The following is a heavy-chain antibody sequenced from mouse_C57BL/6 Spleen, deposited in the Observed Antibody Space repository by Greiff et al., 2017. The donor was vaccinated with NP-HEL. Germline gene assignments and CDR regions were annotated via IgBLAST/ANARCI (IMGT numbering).Heavy chain of an antibody. D-gene: IGHD2-4*01. CDR1: GFTFSSYG. V-gene: IGHV5-6*02. CDR3: ARRDDYDALDY. CDR2: LSSGGSYT. Sequence: EVKLVESGGDLVKPGGSLKLSCAASGFTFSSYGMSWVRQTPDKRLEWVATLSSGGSYTYYPDSVKGRFTISRDNAKNTLYLQMSSLKSEDTAMYYCARRDDYDALDYWGQGTTLTVSS. J-gene: IGHJ2*01.